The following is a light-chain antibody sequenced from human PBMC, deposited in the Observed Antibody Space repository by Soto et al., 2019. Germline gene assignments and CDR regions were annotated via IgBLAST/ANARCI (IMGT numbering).Light chain of an antibody. CDR1: QSVNSN. Sequence: DTVMTQSTATLSVSPGERATSFCRASQSVNSNLAWYQKKPGQAPRLLIYAASTRATGIPARFSGSGSGTEFTLTISSLQSEDFAVYYCQQYNNWPLQSFGQGTKVDI. J-gene: IGKJ1*01. CDR3: QQYNNWPLQS. CDR2: AAS. V-gene: IGKV3-15*01.